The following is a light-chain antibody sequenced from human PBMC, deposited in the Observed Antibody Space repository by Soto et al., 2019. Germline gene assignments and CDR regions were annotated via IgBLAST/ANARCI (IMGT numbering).Light chain of an antibody. J-gene: IGLJ1*01. V-gene: IGLV2-14*01. CDR1: SSDVGGYNY. CDR2: EVS. Sequence: SVLTQPASVSGSPGQSITISCTGTSSDVGGYNYVSWYQQHPGKAPKLMVYEVSNRSSGVSNRFSGAKSGNTASLTISGLQAEDEADYYCSSYTSTSTPLVFGTGTKVTVL. CDR3: SSYTSTSTPLV.